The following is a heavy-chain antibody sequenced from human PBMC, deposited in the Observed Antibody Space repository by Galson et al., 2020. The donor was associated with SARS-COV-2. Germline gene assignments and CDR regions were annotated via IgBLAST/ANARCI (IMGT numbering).Heavy chain of an antibody. CDR3: ARSRDGYNNDAFDI. CDR1: GYSFTSYW. D-gene: IGHD5-12*01. J-gene: IGHJ3*02. Sequence: HGESLKISCKGSGYSFTSYWISWVRQMPGKGLEWMGRIDPSDSYTNYSPSFQGHVTISADKSISTAYLQWSSLKASDTAMYYCARSRDGYNNDAFDIWGQGTMVTVSS. V-gene: IGHV5-10-1*01. CDR2: IDPSDSYT.